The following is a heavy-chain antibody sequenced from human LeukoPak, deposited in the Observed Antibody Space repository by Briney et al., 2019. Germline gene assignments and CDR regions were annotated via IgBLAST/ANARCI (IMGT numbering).Heavy chain of an antibody. Sequence: HPSETLSLTCTVSGGSICSYYWSWVRQAPGKGLEWVSSISSTGGTTYYADSVKGRFTISRDNSKNTLYLQMNSLRAEDTAIYYCAKNGDRGAYCTGGTCYPYFYYYMDVWGKGTTVTI. D-gene: IGHD2-15*01. V-gene: IGHV3-23*01. CDR1: GGSICSYY. CDR3: AKNGDRGAYCTGGTCYPYFYYYMDV. CDR2: ISSTGGTT. J-gene: IGHJ6*03.